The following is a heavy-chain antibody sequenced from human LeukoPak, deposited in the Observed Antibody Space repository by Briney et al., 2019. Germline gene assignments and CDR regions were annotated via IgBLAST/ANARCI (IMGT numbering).Heavy chain of an antibody. CDR3: ARLSSSGWYTFDY. V-gene: IGHV4-59*04. D-gene: IGHD6-19*01. Sequence: SETLSLTCTVSGGSISSYYWSWIRQPPGKGLEWIGYIYYSGSTYYNPSLKSRVTLSVDTSKNQFSLKLTSVTAADTAVYYCARLSSSGWYTFDYWGQGTLVTVSS. J-gene: IGHJ4*02. CDR2: IYYSGST. CDR1: GGSISSYY.